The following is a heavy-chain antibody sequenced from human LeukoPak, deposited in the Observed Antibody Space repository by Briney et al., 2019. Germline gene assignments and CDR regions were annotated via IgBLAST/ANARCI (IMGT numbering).Heavy chain of an antibody. CDR3: ARTITMVRGVIHFDY. V-gene: IGHV4-30-4*08. J-gene: IGHJ4*02. CDR2: IYYRGST. Sequence: SETLSLTCTVSGGSISSGDYYWSWIRQPPGKGLEWIGYIYYRGSTYYNPSLKSRVTISVDTSKNQFSLKLSSVTAADTAVYYCARTITMVRGVIHFDYWGQGTLVTVSS. CDR1: GGSISSGDYY. D-gene: IGHD3-10*01.